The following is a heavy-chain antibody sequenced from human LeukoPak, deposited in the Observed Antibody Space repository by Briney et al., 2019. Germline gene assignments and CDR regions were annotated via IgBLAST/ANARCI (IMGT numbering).Heavy chain of an antibody. CDR3: ARGYWNFGL. J-gene: IGHJ2*01. CDR2: IKQDGSEK. V-gene: IGHV3-7*01. CDR1: GFSFSTYW. Sequence: GGSLRLSCVASGFSFSTYWMTWVRQAPGKGLEWVANIKQDGSEKYYVDSVKGRCTSSRDNAKNSLYLQMNRLRAEDTAVYYCARGYWNFGLWGRGTQVTVSS.